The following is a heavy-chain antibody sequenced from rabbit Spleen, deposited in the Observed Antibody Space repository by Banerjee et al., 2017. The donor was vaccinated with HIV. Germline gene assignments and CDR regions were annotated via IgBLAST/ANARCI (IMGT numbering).Heavy chain of an antibody. V-gene: IGHV1S45*01. D-gene: IGHD4-1*01. Sequence: QEQLVESGGGLVQPEGSLTLTCKASGFSFGDRDVMCWVRQPLGKGLEWIACINAATAKTVHAAWAKDRFPISRTSSTTVNLRMPRLTAADTATYFCARDAGFIGWSFGWWGPGTVVTVS. CDR1: GFSFGDRDV. CDR3: ARDAGFIGWSFGW. CDR2: INAATAKT. J-gene: IGHJ6*01.